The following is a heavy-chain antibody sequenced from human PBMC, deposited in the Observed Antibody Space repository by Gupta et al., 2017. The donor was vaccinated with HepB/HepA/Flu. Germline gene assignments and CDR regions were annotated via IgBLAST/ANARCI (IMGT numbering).Heavy chain of an antibody. CDR3: AGTIFGVMDV. V-gene: IGHV3-48*02. CDR1: GFTFSSYS. Sequence: AASGFTFSSYSMNWVRQAPGKGLEWVSYISSSSSTIYYADSVKGRFTISRDNAKNSLYLQMKRLRDEDTAVYDCAGTIFGVMDVGGKGTTVTVSS. CDR2: ISSSSSTI. J-gene: IGHJ6*04. D-gene: IGHD3-3*01.